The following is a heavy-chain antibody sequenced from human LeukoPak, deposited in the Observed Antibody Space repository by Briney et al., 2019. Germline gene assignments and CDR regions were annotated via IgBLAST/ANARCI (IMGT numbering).Heavy chain of an antibody. D-gene: IGHD5-24*01. V-gene: IGHV3-21*01. CDR1: GFTFSSYS. CDR2: ISSSSSYI. J-gene: IGHJ3*02. Sequence: PGGSLRLSCAASGFTFSSYSMNWVRQAPGKGLEWVSSISSSSSYIYYADSVKGRFTISGDNAKNSLYLQMNSLRAEDTAVYYCARGHVETDAFDIWGQGTMVTVSS. CDR3: ARGHVETDAFDI.